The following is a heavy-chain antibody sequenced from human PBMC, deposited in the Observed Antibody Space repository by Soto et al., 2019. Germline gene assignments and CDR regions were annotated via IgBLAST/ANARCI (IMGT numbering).Heavy chain of an antibody. CDR1: GGSISSYY. CDR3: ARSVDNRGYYYGPYYFDY. V-gene: IGHV4-59*01. D-gene: IGHD3-22*01. CDR2: IYYSGST. J-gene: IGHJ4*02. Sequence: SETLPLSCTVSGGSISSYYLSWIRQRPGTGLEWIGYIYYSGSTNYNPSLKSRVTISVDTSKNQFSLKLSSVAAADTAVYYCARSVDNRGYYYGPYYFDYWGQGTLVTVSS.